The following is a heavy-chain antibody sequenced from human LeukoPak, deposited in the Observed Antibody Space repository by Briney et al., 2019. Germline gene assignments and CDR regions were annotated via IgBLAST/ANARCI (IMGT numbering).Heavy chain of an antibody. Sequence: GASVNVSFKASGYSFTVYYLNWVRQAPGQGVEWMGWINSHSGDTKYAQKFQGRVTMTRDTSISTAYMELSSLMSDDMAVYYCARDQGDYYCTSTTCSGGAFDFWGQGTMVTVSS. CDR3: ARDQGDYYCTSTTCSGGAFDF. CDR1: GYSFTVYY. V-gene: IGHV1-2*02. CDR2: INSHSGDT. D-gene: IGHD2-2*01. J-gene: IGHJ3*01.